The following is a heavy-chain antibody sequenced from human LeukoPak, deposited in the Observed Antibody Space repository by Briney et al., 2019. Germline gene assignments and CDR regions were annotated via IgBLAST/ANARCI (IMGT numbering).Heavy chain of an antibody. CDR1: GGSFSGYY. V-gene: IGHV4-34*01. J-gene: IGHJ5*02. CDR2: VNHSGST. D-gene: IGHD2-21*02. Sequence: PSETLSLTCTVYGGSFSGYYWSWIRQPPGKGLEWIGEVNHSGSTNYNPSLKSRVTISVDTSKNQFSLKLSSVTAADTAVYYCARHSSPSVVVTAIGWFDPWGQGTLVTVSS. CDR3: ARHSSPSVVVTAIGWFDP.